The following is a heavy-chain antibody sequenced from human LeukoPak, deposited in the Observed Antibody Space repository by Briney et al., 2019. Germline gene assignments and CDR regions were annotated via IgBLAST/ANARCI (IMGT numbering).Heavy chain of an antibody. CDR2: INPNSGGT. CDR3: ARDLKSPLFDP. CDR1: GGTFSSYA. J-gene: IGHJ5*02. V-gene: IGHV1-2*02. Sequence: ASVKVSCKASGGTFSSYAISWVRQAPGQGLEWMGWINPNSGGTNYAQKFQGRVTMTRDTSISTAYMELSRLRSDDTAVYYCARDLKSPLFDPWGQGTLVTVSS.